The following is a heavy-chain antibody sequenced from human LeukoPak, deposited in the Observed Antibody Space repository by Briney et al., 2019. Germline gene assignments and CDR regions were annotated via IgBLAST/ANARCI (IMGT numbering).Heavy chain of an antibody. CDR3: ARDIGEGATLYYFDY. CDR1: GYTFTGYY. Sequence: ASVKVSCKASGYTFTGYYMHWVRQAPGQGLEWMGWISAYNGNTNYAQKLQGRVTMTTDTSTSTAYMELRSLRSDDTAVYYCARDIGEGATLYYFDYWGQGTLVTVSS. V-gene: IGHV1-18*04. J-gene: IGHJ4*02. D-gene: IGHD1-26*01. CDR2: ISAYNGNT.